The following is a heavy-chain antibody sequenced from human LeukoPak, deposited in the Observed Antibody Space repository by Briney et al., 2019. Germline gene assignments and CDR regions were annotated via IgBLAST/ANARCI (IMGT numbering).Heavy chain of an antibody. CDR2: IYYSGST. D-gene: IGHD2-15*01. V-gene: IGHV4-31*03. J-gene: IGHJ5*02. Sequence: SETLSLTCTVSGGSISSGGYYWRWIRQHPGKGLEWIGYIYYSGSTYYNPSLKSRVTISVDTSKNQFSLKLSSVTAADTAVYYCARGHTARGWFDPWGQGTLVTVSS. CDR1: GGSISSGGYY. CDR3: ARGHTARGWFDP.